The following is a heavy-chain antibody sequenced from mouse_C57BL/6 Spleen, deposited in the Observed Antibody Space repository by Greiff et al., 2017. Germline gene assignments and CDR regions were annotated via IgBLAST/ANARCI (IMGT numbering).Heavy chain of an antibody. CDR3: ARGDYGSSPYYYARDY. D-gene: IGHD1-1*01. J-gene: IGHJ4*01. CDR2: FHPYNDDT. CDR1: GYTFTTYP. Sequence: QVQLQQSGAELVKPGASVKMSCKASGYTFTTYPIEWMKQNHGKSLEWIGNFHPYNDDTKYNEKFKGKATLTVEKSSSTVYLELSRLTSDDSAVYYCARGDYGSSPYYYARDYWGQGTSVTVSS. V-gene: IGHV1-47*01.